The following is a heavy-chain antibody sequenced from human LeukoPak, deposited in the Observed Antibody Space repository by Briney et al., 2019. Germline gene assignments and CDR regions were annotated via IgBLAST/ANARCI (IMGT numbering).Heavy chain of an antibody. CDR1: GGTFSSYA. Sequence: SVKVSCKASGGTFSSYAISWVRQAPGQGLEWMGGIIPIFGTANYAQKFQGRVTITTDESTSTAYMELSSLRSEDTAVYYCARWGTVSDAFDIWRQGTMVTVSS. D-gene: IGHD3-16*01. CDR2: IIPIFGTA. CDR3: ARWGTVSDAFDI. V-gene: IGHV1-69*05. J-gene: IGHJ3*02.